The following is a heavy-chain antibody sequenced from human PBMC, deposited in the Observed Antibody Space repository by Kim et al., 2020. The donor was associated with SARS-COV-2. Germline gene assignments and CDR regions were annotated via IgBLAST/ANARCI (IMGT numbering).Heavy chain of an antibody. V-gene: IGHV3-15*01. CDR1: GFTFSNAW. D-gene: IGHD3-22*01. J-gene: IGHJ4*02. CDR3: TTDATYYDSSGYYVWFTDY. Sequence: GGSLRLSCAASGFTFSNAWMSWVRQAPGKGLEWVGRIKSKTDGGTTDYAAPVKGRFTISRDDSKNTLYLQMNSLKTEDTAVYYCTTDATYYDSSGYYVWFTDYWGQGTLVTVSS. CDR2: IKSKTDGGTT.